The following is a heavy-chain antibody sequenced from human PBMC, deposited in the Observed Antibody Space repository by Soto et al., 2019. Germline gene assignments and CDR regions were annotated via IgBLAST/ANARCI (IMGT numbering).Heavy chain of an antibody. Sequence: ASVKVSCKASGYTFTSYYMHWVRQAPGQGLEWMGIINPSGGSTSYAQKFQGRVTMTRDTSTSTVYMDLSSLKASDTAMYYCARHVVHSGTYVMDVWGQGTTVTVSS. D-gene: IGHD5-12*01. V-gene: IGHV1-46*01. J-gene: IGHJ6*02. CDR1: GYTFTSYY. CDR3: ARHVVHSGTYVMDV. CDR2: INPSGGST.